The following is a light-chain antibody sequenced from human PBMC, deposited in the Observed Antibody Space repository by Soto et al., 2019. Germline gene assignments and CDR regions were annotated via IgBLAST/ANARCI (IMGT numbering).Light chain of an antibody. V-gene: IGLV2-14*03. CDR3: GSYTISSTLEMV. CDR1: SSYVGVYYY. Sequence: QSALTQPASVSGSPGQSITISCTGTSSYVGVYYYVSWFQQHPGKAPKLMIYDVTARPSGVSSRFSGSMSGNTASLTISGLQAEDEADYYCGSYTISSTLEMVFGGGTKLTVL. CDR2: DVT. J-gene: IGLJ3*02.